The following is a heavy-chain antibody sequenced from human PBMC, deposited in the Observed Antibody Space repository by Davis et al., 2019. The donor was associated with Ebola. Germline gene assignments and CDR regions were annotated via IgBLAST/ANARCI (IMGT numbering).Heavy chain of an antibody. V-gene: IGHV4-39*07. CDR3: AREGVWWETGYYGMDV. D-gene: IGHD3-16*01. J-gene: IGHJ6*02. CDR1: GGSISSSSYY. CDR2: IYYSGST. Sequence: MPSETLSLTCTVSGGSISSSSYYWGWIRQPPGKGLEWIGRIYYSGSTYYNPSLKSRVTISVDTSKNQLSLKLSSVTAADTAVYYCAREGVWWETGYYGMDVWGQGTTVTVSS.